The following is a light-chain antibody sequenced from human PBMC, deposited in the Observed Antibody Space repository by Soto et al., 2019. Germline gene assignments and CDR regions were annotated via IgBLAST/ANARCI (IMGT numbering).Light chain of an antibody. Sequence: QSALTQPASVSGSPGQSITISCAGTMRDVGAYNLVSWYQQHPGRAPQLIIYEVRNRPSGISFRFSGSKSGNTASLTISGLQAEDGADYYCSSYTPKSILIFGGGTNLPAL. CDR3: SSYTPKSILI. J-gene: IGLJ2*01. CDR1: MRDVGAYNL. CDR2: EVR. V-gene: IGLV2-14*01.